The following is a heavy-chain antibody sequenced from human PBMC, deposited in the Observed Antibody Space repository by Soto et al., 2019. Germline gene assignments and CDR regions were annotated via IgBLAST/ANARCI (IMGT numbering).Heavy chain of an antibody. CDR3: ASQRYCSSTSCYYYYYYGMDV. CDR2: IYYSGST. D-gene: IGHD2-2*01. CDR1: GGSISSGDYY. J-gene: IGHJ6*02. Sequence: LSETLSLTCTVSGGSISSGDYYWSWIRQPPGKGLEWIGYIYYSGSTYYNPSLKSRVTISVDTSKNQFSLKLSSVTAADTAVYYCASQRYCSSTSCYYYYYYGMDVWGQGTTVTVSS. V-gene: IGHV4-30-4*01.